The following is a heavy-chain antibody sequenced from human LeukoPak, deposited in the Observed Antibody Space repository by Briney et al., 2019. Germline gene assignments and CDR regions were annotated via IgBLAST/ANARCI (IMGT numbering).Heavy chain of an antibody. J-gene: IGHJ5*02. CDR2: IYYSGST. CDR1: GGSISSYY. Sequence: SETLSLTCTVSGGSISSYYWSWIRQPPGKGLEWIGYIYYSGSTNYNPSLKSRVTISVDTSKNQFSLKLSSVTAADTAVYYCAREVEATGYSSGWLEGVWFDPWGQGTLVTVSS. CDR3: AREVEATGYSSGWLEGVWFDP. D-gene: IGHD6-19*01. V-gene: IGHV4-59*01.